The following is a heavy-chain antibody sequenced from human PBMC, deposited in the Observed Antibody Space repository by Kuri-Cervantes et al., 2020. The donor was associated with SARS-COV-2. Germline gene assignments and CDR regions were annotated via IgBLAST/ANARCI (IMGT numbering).Heavy chain of an antibody. CDR2: ISYDGSNK. J-gene: IGHJ4*02. D-gene: IGHD2-15*01. CDR3: AKDQHGIVVVVAAIDY. CDR1: GFTFTSHA. Sequence: GGSLRLSCAVSGFTFTSHATHWVRQAPGKGLEWVALISYDGSNKFYADSVKGRFTISRDNSKNTLYLQMNSLRAEDTAVYYCAKDQHGIVVVVAAIDYWGQGTLVTVSS. V-gene: IGHV3-30*18.